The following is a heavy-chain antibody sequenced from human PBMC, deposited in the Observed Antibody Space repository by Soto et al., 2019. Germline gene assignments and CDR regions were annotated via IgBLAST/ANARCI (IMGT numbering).Heavy chain of an antibody. V-gene: IGHV1-2*04. CDR1: GYTFTGYY. Sequence: ASVKVSCKASGYTFTGYYMHWVRQAPGQGLEWMGWINPNSGGTNYAQKFQGWVTMTRDTSISTAYMELSRLRSDDTAVYYCARTLPYNWNYVYFDYWGQGTLVTVSS. D-gene: IGHD1-7*01. CDR2: INPNSGGT. CDR3: ARTLPYNWNYVYFDY. J-gene: IGHJ4*02.